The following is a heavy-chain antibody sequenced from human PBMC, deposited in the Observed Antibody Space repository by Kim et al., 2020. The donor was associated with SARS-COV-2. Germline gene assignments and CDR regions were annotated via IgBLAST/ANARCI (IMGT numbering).Heavy chain of an antibody. Sequence: GGSLRLSCAASGFTFSSYAMSWVRQAPGKGLEWVSAISGSGGSTYYADSVKGRFTISRDNSKNTLYLQMNSLRAEDTAVYYCAKSRGWDYYDSSGSDAFDIRGQGTMVTVSS. D-gene: IGHD3-22*01. CDR1: GFTFSSYA. V-gene: IGHV3-23*01. J-gene: IGHJ3*02. CDR2: ISGSGGST. CDR3: AKSRGWDYYDSSGSDAFDI.